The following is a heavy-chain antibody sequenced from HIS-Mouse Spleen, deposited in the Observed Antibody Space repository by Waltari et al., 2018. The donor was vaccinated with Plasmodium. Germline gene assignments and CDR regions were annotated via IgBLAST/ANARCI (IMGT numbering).Heavy chain of an antibody. V-gene: IGHV4-39*07. CDR3: ARDPGSWNHSFDY. J-gene: IGHJ4*02. D-gene: IGHD1-1*01. CDR2: IYYSGST. Sequence: QLQLQESGPGLVKPSETLSLTCTVSGGSISSSSYYWGWIRQPPGKGLEWIGSIYYSGSTYYHPSLKSRVTISVDTSKNQFSLKLSSVTAADTAVYYCARDPGSWNHSFDYWGQGTLVTVSS. CDR1: GGSISSSSYY.